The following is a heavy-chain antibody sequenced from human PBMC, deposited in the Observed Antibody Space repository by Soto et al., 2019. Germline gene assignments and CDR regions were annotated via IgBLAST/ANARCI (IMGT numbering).Heavy chain of an antibody. Sequence: ASVQVSCKVSGYTLTELSMHWVRQAPGKGLEWMGGFDPEDGETIYAQKFQGRVTMTEDTSTDTAYMELSSLRSEDTAVYYCATATRPAAIHYYYYYMDVWGKGTTVTV. J-gene: IGHJ6*03. V-gene: IGHV1-24*01. CDR2: FDPEDGET. CDR3: ATATRPAAIHYYYYYMDV. CDR1: GYTLTELS. D-gene: IGHD2-2*01.